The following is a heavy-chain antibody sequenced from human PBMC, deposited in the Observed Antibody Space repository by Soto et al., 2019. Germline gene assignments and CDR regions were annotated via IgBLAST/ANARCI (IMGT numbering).Heavy chain of an antibody. V-gene: IGHV1-46*03. CDR2: INPSGGST. CDR3: ARDIVVVVAASFLMDY. CDR1: GYTFTSYY. Sequence: GASVKVSCKASGYTFTSYYMHWVRQAPGQGLEWMGIINPSGGSTSYAQKFQGRVTMTRDTSTSTVYMELSSLRSEDTAVYYCARDIVVVVAASFLMDYWGQGTLVTVSS. J-gene: IGHJ4*02. D-gene: IGHD2-15*01.